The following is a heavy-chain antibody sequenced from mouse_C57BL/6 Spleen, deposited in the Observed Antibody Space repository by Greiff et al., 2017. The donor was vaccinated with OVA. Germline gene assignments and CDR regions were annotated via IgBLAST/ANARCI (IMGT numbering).Heavy chain of an antibody. CDR2: IDPANGNT. J-gene: IGHJ1*03. CDR1: GFNIKNTY. CDR3: ARGAITAVVADWYFDV. D-gene: IGHD1-1*01. Sequence: VQLQQSVAELVRPGASVKLSCTASGFNIKNTYMHWVKQRPEQGLEWIGRIDPANGNTKYDPKFQGKATITADTSSNTDYLPLRSLTSEDTAIYYSARGAITAVVADWYFDVWGTGTTVTVSS. V-gene: IGHV14-3*01.